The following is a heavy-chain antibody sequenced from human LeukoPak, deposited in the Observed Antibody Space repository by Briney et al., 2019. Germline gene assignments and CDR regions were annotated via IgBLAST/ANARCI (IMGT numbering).Heavy chain of an antibody. CDR3: TREYGFMTTVFHAFNI. D-gene: IGHD4-17*01. CDR2: VYYSGNT. V-gene: IGHV4-39*07. CDR1: GGSITSSSYY. J-gene: IGHJ3*02. Sequence: PSETLSLTYTVTGGSITSSSYYWGWLRQPPGKGLEWIGSVYYSGNTYYNSSLKSRVTISVDTSKNQFSLKLSSVTAADTAIYYCTREYGFMTTVFHAFNIWGQGTMVTVSS.